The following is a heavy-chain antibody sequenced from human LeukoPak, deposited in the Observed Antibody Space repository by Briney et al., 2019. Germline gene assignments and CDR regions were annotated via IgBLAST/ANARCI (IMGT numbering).Heavy chain of an antibody. CDR2: IYHSGST. J-gene: IGHJ5*02. CDR3: ARDSKYSSSWPTPNP. V-gene: IGHV4-30-2*01. CDR1: GGSISSGGYY. D-gene: IGHD6-13*01. Sequence: SSQTLSLTCTVSGGSISSGGYYWSWIRQPPGKGLEWIGYIYHSGSTYYNPSLKSRVTISVDRSKNQFSLKLSSVTAADTAVYYCARDSKYSSSWPTPNPWGQGTLVTVSS.